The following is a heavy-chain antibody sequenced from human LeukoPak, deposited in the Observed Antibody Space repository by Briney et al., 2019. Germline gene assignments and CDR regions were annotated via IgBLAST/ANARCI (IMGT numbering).Heavy chain of an antibody. CDR3: ARVYDSSGYYSPNYYYYYMDV. V-gene: IGHV1-46*01. Sequence: ASVKVSCKAFGYTFTSNYMHWVRQAPGQGPEWMGVISPSGGSTTYAQKFQGRVTLTRDMSTSTDYLELSSLRSEDTAVYYCARVYDSSGYYSPNYYYYYMDVWGKGTTVTVSS. CDR2: ISPSGGST. J-gene: IGHJ6*03. D-gene: IGHD3-22*01. CDR1: GYTFTSNY.